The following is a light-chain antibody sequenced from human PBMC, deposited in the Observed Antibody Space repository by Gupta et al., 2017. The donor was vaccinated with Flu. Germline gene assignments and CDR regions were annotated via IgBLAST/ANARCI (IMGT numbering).Light chain of an antibody. CDR1: QSISSY. Sequence: DIHITQSPASLSASVGDRVTITCRASQSISSYLNWYQQKPGKAPKLLIYAASSLQSGVPSRFSSSGSGTDFTLTISSLQPEDFATYYCQQSDSTPLTFGRGTKVDIK. J-gene: IGKJ3*01. CDR2: AAS. CDR3: QQSDSTPLT. V-gene: IGKV1-39*01.